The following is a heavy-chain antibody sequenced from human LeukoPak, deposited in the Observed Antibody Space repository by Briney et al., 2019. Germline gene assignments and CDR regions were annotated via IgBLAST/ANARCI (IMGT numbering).Heavy chain of an antibody. CDR2: IYTSGST. CDR3: ARDRYYYDSSGWDLFDY. V-gene: IGHV4-4*07. D-gene: IGHD3-22*01. J-gene: IGHJ4*02. CDR1: GGSISSYY. Sequence: SETLSLTCTVSGGSISSYYWSWIRQPAGKGLEWIGRIYTSGSTNYNPSLKSRVTMSVDTSKNQFSLKLSSVTAVDTAVYYCARDRYYYDSSGWDLFDYWGQGTLVTVSS.